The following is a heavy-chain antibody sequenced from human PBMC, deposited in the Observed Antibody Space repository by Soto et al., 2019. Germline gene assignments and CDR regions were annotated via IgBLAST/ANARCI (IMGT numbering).Heavy chain of an antibody. D-gene: IGHD6-6*01. V-gene: IGHV3-23*01. CDR1: GLNFSYNG. CDR2: ISGSGEKT. J-gene: IGHJ4*02. Sequence: PGGSLRLSCGASGLNFSYNGMSWVRQAPGKGLQWVSTISGSGEKTYYADSVKGRFTISSDHSKNTLYLQMDSLRADDTAVYYCARLPGGTAPRSDYWGQGTMVTVSS. CDR3: ARLPGGTAPRSDY.